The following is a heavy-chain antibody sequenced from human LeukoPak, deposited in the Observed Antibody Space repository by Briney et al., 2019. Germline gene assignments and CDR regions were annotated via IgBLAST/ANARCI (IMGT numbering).Heavy chain of an antibody. V-gene: IGHV1-18*01. D-gene: IGHD5-12*01. J-gene: IGHJ5*02. CDR3: ARGLPYRRGYDLGGAKPGNWFDP. CDR2: ISAYNGNT. CDR1: GYTFTSYG. Sequence: ASVKVSCKASGYTFTSYGISWVRQAPGQGLEWMGWISAYNGNTNYAQKLQGRVTMTTDTSTSTAYMELSSLRSEDTAVYCCARGLPYRRGYDLGGAKPGNWFDPWGQGTLVTVSS.